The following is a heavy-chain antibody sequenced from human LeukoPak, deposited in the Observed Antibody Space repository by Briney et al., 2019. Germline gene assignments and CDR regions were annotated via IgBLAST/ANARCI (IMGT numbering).Heavy chain of an antibody. CDR2: INHSGST. Sequence: SETLSLTCAVYGGSFSGYYWSWLRQPPGKGLEWIGEINHSGSTKYNPSLKSRVTISVDTSKNQFSLKLSSVTAVDTAVYYCAYSTVVTRGYYWGQGTLVTVSS. CDR3: AYSTVVTRGYY. CDR1: GGSFSGYY. D-gene: IGHD4-23*01. J-gene: IGHJ4*02. V-gene: IGHV4-34*01.